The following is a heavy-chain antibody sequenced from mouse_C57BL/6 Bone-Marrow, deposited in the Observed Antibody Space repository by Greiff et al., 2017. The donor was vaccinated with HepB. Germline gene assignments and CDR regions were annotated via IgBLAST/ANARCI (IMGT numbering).Heavy chain of an antibody. CDR1: GFTFSDYY. D-gene: IGHD2-1*01. J-gene: IGHJ3*01. V-gene: IGHV5-12*01. Sequence: EVKLVESGGGLVQPGGSLKLSCAASGFTFSDYYMYWVRQTPEKRLEWVAYISNGGGSTYYPDTVKGRFTISRDNAKNTLYLQMSRLKSEDTAMYYCARPPYGNYVWFAYWGQGTLVTVSA. CDR3: ARPPYGNYVWFAY. CDR2: ISNGGGST.